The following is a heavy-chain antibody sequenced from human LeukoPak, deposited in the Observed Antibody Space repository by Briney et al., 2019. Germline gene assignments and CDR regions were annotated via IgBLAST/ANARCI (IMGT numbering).Heavy chain of an antibody. Sequence: GSLRLSCAASGFTVSSNYMSWVRQAPGKGLEWVSVTYSGGSTYYADSVKGRFTISRDNSKNTLYLQMNSLRAEDTAVYYCANNPNYYDSSGYMVWGQGTLVTVSS. D-gene: IGHD3-22*01. CDR3: ANNPNYYDSSGYMV. J-gene: IGHJ4*02. CDR1: GFTVSSNY. CDR2: TYSGGST. V-gene: IGHV3-53*01.